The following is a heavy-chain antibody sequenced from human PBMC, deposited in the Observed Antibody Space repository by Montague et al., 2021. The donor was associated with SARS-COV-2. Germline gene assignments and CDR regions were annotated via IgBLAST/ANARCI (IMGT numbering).Heavy chain of an antibody. J-gene: IGHJ3*02. V-gene: IGHV3-48*03. CDR3: TRDYRSIVGDGLDI. CDR2: ISTSAYTT. D-gene: IGHD3-16*02. Sequence: SLRLSCPASGFTFSNYDMNWVRQAPGKGPEWISYISTSAYTTSYAVSVKGRFTITRDNGKNSLYLQMNSLRVEDTAVYYCTRDYRSIVGDGLDIWGQGTKVTVSS. CDR1: GFTFSNYD.